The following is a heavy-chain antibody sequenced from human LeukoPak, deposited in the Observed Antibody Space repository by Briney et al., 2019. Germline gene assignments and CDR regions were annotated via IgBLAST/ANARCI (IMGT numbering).Heavy chain of an antibody. D-gene: IGHD1-1*01. Sequence: SETLSLTCTVSGGSISSYYWSWIRQPPGKGLEWIGYIYYSGGTNYNPSLKSRVTISVDTSKNQFSLKLSSVTAADTAVYYCARELASGGPFDYWGQGTLVTVSS. CDR2: IYYSGGT. J-gene: IGHJ4*02. CDR3: ARELASGGPFDY. V-gene: IGHV4-59*01. CDR1: GGSISSYY.